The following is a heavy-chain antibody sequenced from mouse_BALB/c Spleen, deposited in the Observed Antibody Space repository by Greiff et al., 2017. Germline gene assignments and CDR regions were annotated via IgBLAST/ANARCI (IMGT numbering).Heavy chain of an antibody. Sequence: EVQRVESGAELVKPGASVKLSCTASGFNIKDTYMHWVKQRPEQGLEWIGRIDPANGNTKYDPKFQGKATITADTSSNTAYLQLSSLTSEDTAVYYCASEVQDYYAMDYWGQGTSVTVSS. CDR1: GFNIKDTY. D-gene: IGHD2-14*01. J-gene: IGHJ4*01. CDR3: ASEVQDYYAMDY. V-gene: IGHV14-3*02. CDR2: IDPANGNT.